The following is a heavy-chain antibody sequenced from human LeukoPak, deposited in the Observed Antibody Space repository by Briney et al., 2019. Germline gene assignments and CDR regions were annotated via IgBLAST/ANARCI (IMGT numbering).Heavy chain of an antibody. J-gene: IGHJ6*03. CDR3: AKDRYGDYVYYYMDV. Sequence: GASVKVSCKASGYTFTSYDINWVRQATGQGLEWMGWINPNSGDTNYAQNFQGRVTLTRDTSINTAYMELSRLTSDDTAVYCCAKDRYGDYVYYYMDVWGKGTTVIVSS. D-gene: IGHD4-17*01. V-gene: IGHV1-2*02. CDR2: INPNSGDT. CDR1: GYTFTSYD.